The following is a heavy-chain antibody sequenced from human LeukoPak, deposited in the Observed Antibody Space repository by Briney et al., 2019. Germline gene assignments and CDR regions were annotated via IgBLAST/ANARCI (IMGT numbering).Heavy chain of an antibody. Sequence: TPSETLSLTCTVSGGSISSYYWSWIRQPPGKGLEWIGYIYYSGSTNYNPSLKSRVTISADTSKNQFSLKLTSVTAADTAVYYCARESVWGSVDYWGQGTLVTVSS. J-gene: IGHJ4*02. CDR3: ARESVWGSVDY. D-gene: IGHD5/OR15-5a*01. CDR2: IYYSGST. V-gene: IGHV4-59*01. CDR1: GGSISSYY.